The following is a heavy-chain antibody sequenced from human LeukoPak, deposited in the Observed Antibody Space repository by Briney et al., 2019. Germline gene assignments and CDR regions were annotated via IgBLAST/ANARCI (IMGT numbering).Heavy chain of an antibody. Sequence: KPSETLSLTCTVSGGSISNYCWSWIRQPPGKGLEWIGYICYSGTTNYNPSLKSRVTISVDRSKNQFSLKLISVTAADTAVYYCARYSSSWEYNWFDPWGQGTLVTVSS. CDR1: GGSISNYC. D-gene: IGHD6-13*01. J-gene: IGHJ5*02. CDR2: ICYSGTT. CDR3: ARYSSSWEYNWFDP. V-gene: IGHV4-59*01.